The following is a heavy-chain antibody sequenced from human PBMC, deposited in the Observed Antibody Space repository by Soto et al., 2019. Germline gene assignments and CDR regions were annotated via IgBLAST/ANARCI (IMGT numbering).Heavy chain of an antibody. CDR2: ISYDGGNK. Sequence: QVQLVESGGGVVQPGRSLRLSCAASGFTFSSYAMHWVRQAPGKGLEWVAVISYDGGNKYYADSVKGRFTISRDNSKNTLYLQMNSLRAEDTAVYYCATSPTTANLYFDYWGQGTLVTVSS. J-gene: IGHJ4*02. D-gene: IGHD4-4*01. CDR3: ATSPTTANLYFDY. V-gene: IGHV3-30-3*01. CDR1: GFTFSSYA.